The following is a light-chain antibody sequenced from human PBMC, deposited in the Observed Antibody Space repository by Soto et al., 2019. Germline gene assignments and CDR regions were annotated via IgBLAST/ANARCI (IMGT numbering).Light chain of an antibody. V-gene: IGKV3-15*01. CDR3: QQYNNPLT. CDR2: GAS. Sequence: EIVMTQSPATLSVSPGERATLSCRASQSVSSNLAWYQQKPGQAPRRLIYGASTRATGIPARFSGSGSGTEFTLTISSLQSEDFAVYYCQQYNNPLTFGGGTKVEIK. CDR1: QSVSSN. J-gene: IGKJ4*01.